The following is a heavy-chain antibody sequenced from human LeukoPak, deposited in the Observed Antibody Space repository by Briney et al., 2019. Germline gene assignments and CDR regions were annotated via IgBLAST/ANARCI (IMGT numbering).Heavy chain of an antibody. CDR2: VYYSVST. J-gene: IGHJ4*02. V-gene: IGHV4-59*11. CDR1: GSSISSHY. CDR3: ARVLGIAPAYYFDY. D-gene: IGHD6-13*01. Sequence: PSETLSLTCTVSGSSISSHYWSWIRQPPGKGLEWIGYVYYSVSTNYNPTLKSRVTISVDTSKNQFSLKLSSVTAADTAVYYCARVLGIAPAYYFDYWGQGTLVTVSS.